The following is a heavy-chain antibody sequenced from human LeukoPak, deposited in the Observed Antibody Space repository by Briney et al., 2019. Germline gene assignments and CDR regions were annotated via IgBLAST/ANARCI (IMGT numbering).Heavy chain of an antibody. V-gene: IGHV4-59*01. CDR3: ARYRAFDI. CDR1: GGSISSYY. Sequence: PSETLSLTCTVSGGSISSYYWSWIRQPPGEGLEWIGYIYNSGNTNYNPSLKSRVTISVDTSKNQFSLKLTSVTAADTAVYYCARYRAFDIWGRGTLVTVSS. J-gene: IGHJ3*02. CDR2: IYNSGNT.